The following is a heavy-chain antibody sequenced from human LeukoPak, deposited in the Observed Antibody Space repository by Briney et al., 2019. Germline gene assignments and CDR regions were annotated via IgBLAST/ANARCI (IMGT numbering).Heavy chain of an antibody. J-gene: IGHJ4*02. V-gene: IGHV3-43*01. CDR1: GFTFDDYT. D-gene: IGHD6-13*01. CDR2: ISWDGGST. Sequence: GGSLRLSCAASGFTFDDYTMHWVRQAPGKGLEWVSLISWDGGSTYYADSVKGRFTISRDNSKNSLYLQMNSLRTEDTAIYYCARVDIEAAGFDYWGQGILVTVSS. CDR3: ARVDIEAAGFDY.